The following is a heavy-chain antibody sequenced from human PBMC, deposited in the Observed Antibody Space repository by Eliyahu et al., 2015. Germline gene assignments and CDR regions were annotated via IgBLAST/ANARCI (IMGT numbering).Heavy chain of an antibody. CDR2: IYYSEST. D-gene: IGHD6-13*01. J-gene: IGHJ4*02. Sequence: QLQLQESGPGLVKPSETLSLTCTVSGGSISSSSYYWVWIRQPPGKGLEWIGSIYYSESTYSNPSLKSRVTMSVDTSKNQFSLRLSSVTAADTAVYYCARLRWEISSWYSGFDYWGQGTLVTVSS. V-gene: IGHV4-39*01. CDR3: ARLRWEISSWYSGFDY. CDR1: GGSISSSSYY.